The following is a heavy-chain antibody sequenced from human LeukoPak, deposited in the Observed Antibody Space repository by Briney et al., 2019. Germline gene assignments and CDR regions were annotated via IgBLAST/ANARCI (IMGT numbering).Heavy chain of an antibody. D-gene: IGHD3-22*01. CDR1: GFTFSSYS. Sequence: GGSLRLSCAASGFTFSSYSMNWVRQAPGKGLEWVSYITSSSSIIYYADSVKGRFTISRDNAKNSLYLQMNSLRAEDTAVYYCARERDYYDSSGYLDYWGQGTLVTVSS. CDR2: ITSSSSII. J-gene: IGHJ4*02. V-gene: IGHV3-48*01. CDR3: ARERDYYDSSGYLDY.